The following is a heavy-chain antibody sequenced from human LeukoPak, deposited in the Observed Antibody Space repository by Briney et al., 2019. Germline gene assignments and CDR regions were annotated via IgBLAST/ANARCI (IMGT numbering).Heavy chain of an antibody. Sequence: GGSLRLSCAASGFTFSRIAMTWVRQAPGKGLEWVSTIRSNGDTAYYADSVRGRFAISRDNSKNALFLQMNSLRVEDTAIYYCAKGQELDDGVFDSWGQGTLVTVSS. J-gene: IGHJ4*02. V-gene: IGHV3-23*01. D-gene: IGHD1-1*01. CDR2: IRSNGDTA. CDR1: GFTFSRIA. CDR3: AKGQELDDGVFDS.